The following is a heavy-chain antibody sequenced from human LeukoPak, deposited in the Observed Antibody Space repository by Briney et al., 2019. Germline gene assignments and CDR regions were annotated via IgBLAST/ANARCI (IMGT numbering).Heavy chain of an antibody. CDR3: AKDLEEYSSSELDY. J-gene: IGHJ4*02. D-gene: IGHD6-6*01. CDR2: IRYDGSNK. CDR1: GFTFSSYG. Sequence: PGGSLRLSCAASGFTFSSYGMHWVRQAPGKGLEWGAFIRYDGSNKYYADSVKGRFTISRDNSKNTLYLQMNSLRAEDTAVYYCAKDLEEYSSSELDYWGQGTLVTVSS. V-gene: IGHV3-30*02.